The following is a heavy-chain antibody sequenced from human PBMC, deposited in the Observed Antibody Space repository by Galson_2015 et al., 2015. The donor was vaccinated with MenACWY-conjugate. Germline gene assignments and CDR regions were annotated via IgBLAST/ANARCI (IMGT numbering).Heavy chain of an antibody. CDR3: ASVWMVRGLFDY. V-gene: IGHV3-7*03. CDR1: GLTFSNFW. D-gene: IGHD3-10*01. J-gene: IGHJ4*02. Sequence: SLRLSCAASGLTFSNFWMSWVRQAPGKGLEWVANIKQDGSEKYYGDSVKGRFTISRDNAKKSLYLQMNSLRAEDTAVYYCASVWMVRGLFDYWGQGTLVTVFS. CDR2: IKQDGSEK.